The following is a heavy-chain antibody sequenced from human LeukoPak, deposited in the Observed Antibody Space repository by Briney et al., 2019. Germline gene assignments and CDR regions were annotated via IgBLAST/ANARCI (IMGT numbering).Heavy chain of an antibody. CDR1: GFTFSSYG. D-gene: IGHD3-10*01. CDR3: ARAPVHPYGMDV. J-gene: IGHJ6*02. Sequence: GRSLRLSCAASGFTFSSYGMHWLRQAPGKGLEWVAVIWYDGSNKYYADSVKGRFTISRDNSKNTLYLQMNSLRAEDTAVYYCARAPVHPYGMDVWGQGTTVTVSS. CDR2: IWYDGSNK. V-gene: IGHV3-33*01.